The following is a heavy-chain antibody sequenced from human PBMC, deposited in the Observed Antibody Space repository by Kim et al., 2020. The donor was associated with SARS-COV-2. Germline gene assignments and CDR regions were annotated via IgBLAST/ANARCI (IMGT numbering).Heavy chain of an antibody. J-gene: IGHJ4*02. CDR3: ARVTPGIAAAGSDFDY. CDR1: GYTFTSYG. CDR2: ISAYNGNT. Sequence: ASVKVSCKASGYTFTSYGISWVRQAPGQGLEWMGWISAYNGNTNYAQKLQGRVTMTTDTSTSTAYMELRSLRSDDTAVYYCARVTPGIAAAGSDFDYWGQGTLVTVSS. V-gene: IGHV1-18*01. D-gene: IGHD6-13*01.